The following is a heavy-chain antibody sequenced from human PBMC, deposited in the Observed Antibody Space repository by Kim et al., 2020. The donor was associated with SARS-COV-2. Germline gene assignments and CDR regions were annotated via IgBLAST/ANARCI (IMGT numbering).Heavy chain of an antibody. CDR2: THSSGST. CDR3: TTGFLHDYGNSGSFDY. Sequence: SETLSLTCTVSGGSISSYIWSWIRQPPGKRLEWIGYTHSSGSTKYNPSLESRVTMSLDTSGTQSSLILTSVTAADTALYYCTTGFLHDYGNSGSFDY. CDR1: GGSISSYI. D-gene: IGHD3-22*01. J-gene: IGHJ5*01. V-gene: IGHV4-59*01.